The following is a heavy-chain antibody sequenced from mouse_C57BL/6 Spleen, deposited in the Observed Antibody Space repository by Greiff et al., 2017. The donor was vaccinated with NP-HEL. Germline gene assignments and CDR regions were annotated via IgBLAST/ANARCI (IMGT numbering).Heavy chain of an antibody. D-gene: IGHD1-1*01. J-gene: IGHJ3*01. CDR1: GYAFSSYW. Sequence: QVQLQQSGAELVKPGASVKISCKASGYAFSSYWMNWVKQRPGKGLEWIGQIYPGDGDTNYNGKFKGKATLTADKSSSTAYMQLSSLTSEDSAVYFCAKPPHYGSSPQLAYWGQGTLVTVSA. CDR2: IYPGDGDT. V-gene: IGHV1-80*01. CDR3: AKPPHYGSSPQLAY.